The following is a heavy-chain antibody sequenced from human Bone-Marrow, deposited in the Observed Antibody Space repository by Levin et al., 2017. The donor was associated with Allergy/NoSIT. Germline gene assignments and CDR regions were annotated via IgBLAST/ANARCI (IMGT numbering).Heavy chain of an antibody. CDR3: ARATTVTTSYAMDV. V-gene: IGHV4-30-2*01. Sequence: LRLSCAVSGYFISSGGYAWSWIRQPPGKGLELIGYIYHSGTTYYNSALRSRVTISVDRSKNQFSLRLNSVTAADTAVYYCARATTVTTSYAMDVWGQGTTVTVSS. D-gene: IGHD4-17*01. J-gene: IGHJ6*02. CDR2: IYHSGTT. CDR1: GYFISSGGYA.